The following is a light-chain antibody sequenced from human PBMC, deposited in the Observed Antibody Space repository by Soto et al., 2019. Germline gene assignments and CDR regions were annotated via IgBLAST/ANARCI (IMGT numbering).Light chain of an antibody. CDR2: GAS. J-gene: IGKJ1*01. Sequence: EIVMTQSPATLSVSPGERATLSCRASQSVTSNLSWYHQKPGQAPRLLIYGASTRATGIPATFSGSGSGTEFTLTISSLQSEDFAVYYCQQYNNWPPRGTFGQGTKVEIK. V-gene: IGKV3-15*01. CDR3: QQYNNWPPRGT. CDR1: QSVTSN.